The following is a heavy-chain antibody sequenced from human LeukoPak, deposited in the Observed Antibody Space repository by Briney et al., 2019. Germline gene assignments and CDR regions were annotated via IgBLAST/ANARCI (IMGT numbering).Heavy chain of an antibody. J-gene: IGHJ5*01. CDR2: IRYDGSNK. CDR1: GFTFSSYG. V-gene: IGHV3-30*02. D-gene: IGHD3-10*01. CDR3: ARARRSGGITMVRGVKDRGWFDS. Sequence: GGSLRLSCAASGFTFSSYGMHWVRQAPGKGLEWVAFIRYDGSNKYYADSVKGRFTISRDNSKNTLYLQMNSLRAEDTAVFYCARARRSGGITMVRGVKDRGWFDSWGQGILVTVSS.